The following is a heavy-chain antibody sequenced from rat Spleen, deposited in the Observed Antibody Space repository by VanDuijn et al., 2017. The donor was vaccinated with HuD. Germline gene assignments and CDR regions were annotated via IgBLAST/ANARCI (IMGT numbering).Heavy chain of an antibody. CDR3: ANAEFGVGWFAY. Sequence: EVQLVESDGALVQPGRSLKLSCAASGFTFSDYYMAWVRQAPTKGLEWVATISSDGSTPYYRDSVRGRFTVSRDNAKSTLYLQMDSLRSEDTATYYCANAEFGVGWFAYWGQGTLVTVSS. CDR1: GFTFSDYY. CDR2: ISSDGSTP. D-gene: IGHD4-3*01. V-gene: IGHV5-29*01. J-gene: IGHJ3*01.